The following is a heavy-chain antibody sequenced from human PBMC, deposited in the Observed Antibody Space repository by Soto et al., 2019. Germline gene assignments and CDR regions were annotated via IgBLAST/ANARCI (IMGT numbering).Heavy chain of an antibody. D-gene: IGHD4-17*01. CDR3: ARRKTNYGRDV. CDR1: GGSFSGSY. CDR2: INHSGST. J-gene: IGHJ6*02. V-gene: IGHV4-34*01. Sequence: QVQLQQWGAGLSKPSETLSLTCAVYGGSFSGSYWNWIRQPPGKGLEWIGEINHSGSTNYNPSLKSRVTVSVDTSKNQFSLKLSSVTAADTAVYYCARRKTNYGRDVWGQGTTVTVS.